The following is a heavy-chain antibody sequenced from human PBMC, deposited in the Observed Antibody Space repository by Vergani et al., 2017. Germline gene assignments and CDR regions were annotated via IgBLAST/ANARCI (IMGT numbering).Heavy chain of an antibody. Sequence: QVQLQESGPGLVKPSQTLSLTCTVSGYSISSGYCWGWIRQPPGKGLEWIGSIYHSGSTYYNPSLKSRVTISVDTSKNQFSLKLSSVTAADTAVYYCASGVTAYYFDYWGQGTLVTVSS. D-gene: IGHD5-18*01. CDR3: ASGVTAYYFDY. V-gene: IGHV4-38-2*02. J-gene: IGHJ4*02. CDR1: GYSISSGYC. CDR2: IYHSGST.